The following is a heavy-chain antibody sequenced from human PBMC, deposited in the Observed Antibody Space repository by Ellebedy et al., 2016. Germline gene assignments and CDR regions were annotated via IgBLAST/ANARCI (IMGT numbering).Heavy chain of an antibody. CDR1: GYTFTSYA. J-gene: IGHJ3*02. Sequence: ASVKVSCXASGYTFTSYAMHWVRQAPGQRLEWMGWINAGNGNTKYSQKFQGRVTITRDTSASTAYMELSSLRSEDTAVYYCARDRVAAPERWFDAFDIWGQGTMVTVSS. V-gene: IGHV1-3*01. CDR2: INAGNGNT. D-gene: IGHD6-13*01. CDR3: ARDRVAAPERWFDAFDI.